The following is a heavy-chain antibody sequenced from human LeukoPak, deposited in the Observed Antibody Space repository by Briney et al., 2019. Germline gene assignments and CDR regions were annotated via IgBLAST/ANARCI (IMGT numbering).Heavy chain of an antibody. CDR3: ARDPGSFLSSSGWLNWFDP. CDR1: GYTFTSHD. Sequence: ASVKVSCKASGYTFTSHDINWVRQAPGQGLEWMGWISAYNGNTNYAHNLQGRVTMTTDTSTSTAYMELRSLRSDDTAVYYCARDPGSFLSSSGWLNWFDPWGQGTLVTVSS. CDR2: ISAYNGNT. J-gene: IGHJ5*02. D-gene: IGHD6-19*01. V-gene: IGHV1-18*01.